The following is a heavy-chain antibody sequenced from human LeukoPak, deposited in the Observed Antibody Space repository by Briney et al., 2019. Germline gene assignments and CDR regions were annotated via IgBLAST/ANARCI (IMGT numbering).Heavy chain of an antibody. CDR1: GGSISSYY. CDR3: ARFRGRLYYYYMDV. V-gene: IGHV3-11*01. Sequence: LSLTCTVSGGSISSYYWSWIRQPPGKGLEWVSYISSSGSTIYYADSVKGRFTISRDNAKNSLYLQMNSLRAEDTAVYYCARFRGRLYYYYMDVWGKGTTVTVSS. CDR2: ISSSGSTI. J-gene: IGHJ6*03. D-gene: IGHD3-10*01.